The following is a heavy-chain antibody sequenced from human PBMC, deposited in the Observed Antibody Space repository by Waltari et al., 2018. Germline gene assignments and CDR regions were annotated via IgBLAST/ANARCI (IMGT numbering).Heavy chain of an antibody. CDR1: GFPFSNYI. Sequence: EVQLVESGGGLVQPGGSLRLSCAASGFPFSNYIMYWARQSPGKGLEWVAYITSTSNDIHYPDSVRGRFTVSRDNAKNSLYLRMDSLRAEDTAVYYCAKGWNFDSWGQGTLVTVSS. J-gene: IGHJ4*02. V-gene: IGHV3-48*01. CDR3: AKGWNFDS. D-gene: IGHD2-15*01. CDR2: ITSTSNDI.